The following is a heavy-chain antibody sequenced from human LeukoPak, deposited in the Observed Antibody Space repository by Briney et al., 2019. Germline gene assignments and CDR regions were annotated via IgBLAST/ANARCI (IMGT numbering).Heavy chain of an antibody. J-gene: IGHJ4*02. V-gene: IGHV3-7*01. CDR3: ANARDPEYSSSFTGFDY. D-gene: IGHD6-6*01. Sequence: GGSLRLSCGASEFTFSSYWMSWVRQAPGKGLEWVATIKHDGSDKYYVDSVKGRFTISRDNAKNLLYLQMNSLRAEDTALYYCANARDPEYSSSFTGFDYWGQGTLVTVSS. CDR2: IKHDGSDK. CDR1: EFTFSSYW.